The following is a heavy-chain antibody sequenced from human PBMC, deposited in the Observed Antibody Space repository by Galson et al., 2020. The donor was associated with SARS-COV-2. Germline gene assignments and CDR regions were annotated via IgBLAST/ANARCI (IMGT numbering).Heavy chain of an antibody. CDR3: ARVLTYYYGSGAIATADNWFDP. CDR2: ILYSGST. CDR1: GGSISSSSYY. Sequence: SETLSLTCTVSGGSISSSSYYWGWNRQPPGKGLSWIGSILYSGSTHYNPSLKSRVTISVDTSKNQFSLKLSSVTAADTAVYYCARVLTYYYGSGAIATADNWFDPWGQGNLVTVSS. V-gene: IGHV4-39*07. J-gene: IGHJ5*02. D-gene: IGHD3-10*01.